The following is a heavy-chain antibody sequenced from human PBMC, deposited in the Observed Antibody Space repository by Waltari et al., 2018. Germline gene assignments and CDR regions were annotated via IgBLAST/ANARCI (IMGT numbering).Heavy chain of an antibody. CDR3: ARVSYYDFWSGSVLGEMDV. V-gene: IGHV1-69*08. Sequence: QVQLVQSGAEVKKPGSSVKVSCKASGGTFSSDAISWVRQAPGQGLEWMGRIIQSFGTANDEQKSQGRVTITADKSTSTAYMELSSLRSEDTVVYYCARVSYYDFWSGSVLGEMDVWGKGTTVTVSS. CDR1: GGTFSSDA. CDR2: IIQSFGTA. D-gene: IGHD3-3*01. J-gene: IGHJ6*04.